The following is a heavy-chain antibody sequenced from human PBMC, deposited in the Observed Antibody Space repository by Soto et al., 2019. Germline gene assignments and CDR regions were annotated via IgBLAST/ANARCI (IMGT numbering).Heavy chain of an antibody. CDR3: ARVGPRTDYYDSSCPLGMEADAFAI. D-gene: IGHD3-22*01. Sequence: SVKVSCKASGGTFSSYAISWVRQAPGQGLEWMGGIIPIFGTANYAQKFQGRVTITADESTSTAYMELSSLRSEDTAVYYCARVGPRTDYYDSSCPLGMEADAFAIWGQGTMVTVSS. CDR1: GGTFSSYA. J-gene: IGHJ3*02. V-gene: IGHV1-69*13. CDR2: IIPIFGTA.